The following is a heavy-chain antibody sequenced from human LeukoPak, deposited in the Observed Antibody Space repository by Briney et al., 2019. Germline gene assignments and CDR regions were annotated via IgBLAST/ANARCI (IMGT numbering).Heavy chain of an antibody. Sequence: GGSLRLSCAASGFTFSNAWMNWVRQAPGKGLEWIGRIKSKTDGGTTDYAAPVKGRFTISRDDSKNTLYLQMNSLKTEDTAVYYCAKDQGGGYDYYLPRYYYYYMDVWGKGTTVTVSS. CDR2: IKSKTDGGTT. D-gene: IGHD5-12*01. CDR3: AKDQGGGYDYYLPRYYYYYMDV. V-gene: IGHV3-15*01. CDR1: GFTFSNAW. J-gene: IGHJ6*03.